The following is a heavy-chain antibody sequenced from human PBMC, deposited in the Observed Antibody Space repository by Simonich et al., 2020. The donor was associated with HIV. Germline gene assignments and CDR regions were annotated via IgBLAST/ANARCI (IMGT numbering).Heavy chain of an antibody. J-gene: IGHJ4*02. CDR2: FFANGFT. D-gene: IGHD4-17*01. CDR3: ARAPDYGANVYFDY. Sequence: QVQLQQWGAGLLKPSETLSLTCVVYGGSFSGPYWSWIRQPPGKGLEWICYFFANGFTNYNPALKSRVTISVDTSKNQFPLKMTSVTAADTAVYYGARAPDYGANVYFDYWGQGTLVTVSS. CDR1: GGSFSGPY. V-gene: IGHV4-34*12.